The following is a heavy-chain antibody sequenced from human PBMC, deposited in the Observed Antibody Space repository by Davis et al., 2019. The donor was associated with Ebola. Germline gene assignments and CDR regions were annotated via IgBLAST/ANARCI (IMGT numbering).Heavy chain of an antibody. CDR1: GYTFTGYY. CDR2: INPNFGGK. J-gene: IGHJ5*02. CDR3: ARGHTYGRWDDWFDP. V-gene: IGHV1-2*06. D-gene: IGHD1-26*01. Sequence: ASVKVSCKASGYTFTGYYIHWVRQAPGQGLEWMGRINPNFGGKIYAQKFQDRVTMTIDTSINTAYMELDRLKSDDTAVYYCARGHTYGRWDDWFDPWGQGTLVTVSS.